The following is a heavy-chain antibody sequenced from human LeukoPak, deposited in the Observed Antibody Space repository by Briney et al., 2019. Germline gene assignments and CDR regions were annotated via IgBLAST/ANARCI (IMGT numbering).Heavy chain of an antibody. Sequence: PGGSLRLSCAASGFTFDDYTMYWVRQVPGKGLEWVSLISWDGDYIDYADSVKGRFTISRDNTKNSLYLQMNSLRTEDTALFYCAKDMGIAVAGTIDYWGQGTLVTVSS. D-gene: IGHD6-19*01. J-gene: IGHJ4*02. CDR2: ISWDGDYI. CDR1: GFTFDDYT. CDR3: AKDMGIAVAGTIDY. V-gene: IGHV3-43*01.